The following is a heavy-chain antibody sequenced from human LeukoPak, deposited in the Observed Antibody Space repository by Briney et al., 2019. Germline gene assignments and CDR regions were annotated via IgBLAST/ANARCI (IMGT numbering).Heavy chain of an antibody. CDR1: GFTFSSYA. CDR2: ISSNGGST. Sequence: GGSLRLSCAASGFTFSSYAMHWVRQAPGKGLEYVSAISSNGGSTYYANSVKGRFTISRDNSKNTLYPQMNSLRAEDTAVYYCARTRYGDYPADYWGQGTLVTVSS. J-gene: IGHJ4*02. CDR3: ARTRYGDYPADY. D-gene: IGHD4-17*01. V-gene: IGHV3-64*01.